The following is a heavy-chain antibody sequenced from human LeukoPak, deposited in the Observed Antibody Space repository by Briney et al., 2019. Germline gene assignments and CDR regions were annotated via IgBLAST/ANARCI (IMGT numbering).Heavy chain of an antibody. V-gene: IGHV3-21*01. J-gene: IGHJ5*02. CDR3: ARGLNWKYGWFDP. CDR2: ISSSSSYI. D-gene: IGHD1-7*01. CDR1: GFTFDDYA. Sequence: GGSLRLSCAASGFTFDDYAMHWVRQAPGKGLEWVSCISSSSSYIYYADSVKGRFTISRDNAKNSLYLQMNSLRAEDTAVYYCARGLNWKYGWFDPWGQGTLVTVSS.